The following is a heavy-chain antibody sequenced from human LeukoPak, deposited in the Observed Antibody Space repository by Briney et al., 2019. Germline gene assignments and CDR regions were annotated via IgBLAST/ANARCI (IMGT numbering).Heavy chain of an antibody. Sequence: GGSLRLSCAASEFTFTSYELNWVRQAPGKGLEWVSSISASSSFIYYADSVKGRFTISRDNAKNSLYLQMNSLRDEDTAVYYCARNSVGAANFDYWGQGILVTVSS. CDR1: EFTFTSYE. V-gene: IGHV3-21*01. J-gene: IGHJ4*02. CDR3: ARNSVGAANFDY. CDR2: ISASSSFI. D-gene: IGHD1-26*01.